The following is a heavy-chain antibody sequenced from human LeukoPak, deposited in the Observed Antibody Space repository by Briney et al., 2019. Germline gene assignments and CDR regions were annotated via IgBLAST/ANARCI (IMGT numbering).Heavy chain of an antibody. Sequence: GASVKVSCEASGYTFTSYDINWVRQATGQGLEWMGWMNPNSGNTGYAQRFQGRVTMTRNTSISTAYIELSSLRSEDTAVYYCARVVRDGVGSYHFDNWGQGTLVTVSS. V-gene: IGHV1-8*01. CDR1: GYTFTSYD. J-gene: IGHJ4*02. D-gene: IGHD3-10*01. CDR3: ARVVRDGVGSYHFDN. CDR2: MNPNSGNT.